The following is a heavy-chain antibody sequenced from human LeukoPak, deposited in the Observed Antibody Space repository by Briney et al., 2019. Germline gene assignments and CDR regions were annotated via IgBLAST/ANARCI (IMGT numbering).Heavy chain of an antibody. D-gene: IGHD2-2*01. V-gene: IGHV3-30*03. CDR3: ARVRAGYCTSTSCYTGMDV. Sequence: GGSLRLSCAASGFTFSSYGMHWVRQAPGKGLEWVALISYDGGNEYYADSVRGRFTISRDNSKFTLYMQMNSLRAEDTAVYYCARVRAGYCTSTSCYTGMDVWGQGTTVTVSS. CDR2: ISYDGGNE. CDR1: GFTFSSYG. J-gene: IGHJ6*02.